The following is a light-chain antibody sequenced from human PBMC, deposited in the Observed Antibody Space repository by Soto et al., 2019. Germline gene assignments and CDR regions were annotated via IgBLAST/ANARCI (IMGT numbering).Light chain of an antibody. CDR2: EVS. Sequence: QSALTQPPSASGSPGQSVTISCTGTSNDVGGYNYVSWYQQHPGKAPKLMIYEVSKRPSGVPDRFSGSKSGNTASLTVSGLQAEDDADDYCCSYAGNNNPSVFGTGTKLTVL. CDR1: SNDVGGYNY. V-gene: IGLV2-8*01. J-gene: IGLJ1*01. CDR3: CSYAGNNNPSV.